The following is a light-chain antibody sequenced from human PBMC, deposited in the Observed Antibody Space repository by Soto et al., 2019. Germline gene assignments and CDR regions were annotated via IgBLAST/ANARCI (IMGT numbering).Light chain of an antibody. CDR3: SSYAGSNAPYV. CDR2: GVS. V-gene: IGLV2-8*01. Sequence: QSALTQPPSASGSPGQSVTISCTGTSSDVGGYNYVSWYQHHPGKAPKLMIYGVSKRPSGVPDRFSGSKSGNTASLTVSGLQAEDEADYYCSSYAGSNAPYVFGTGTQLTVL. J-gene: IGLJ1*01. CDR1: SSDVGGYNY.